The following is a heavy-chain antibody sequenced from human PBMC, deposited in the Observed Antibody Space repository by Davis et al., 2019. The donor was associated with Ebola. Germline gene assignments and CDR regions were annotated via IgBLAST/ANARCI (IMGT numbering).Heavy chain of an antibody. J-gene: IGHJ6*03. CDR1: GYTFTSYG. D-gene: IGHD2-2*01. CDR2: ISAYNGNT. V-gene: IGHV1-18*01. Sequence: ASVPVSCKASGYTFTSYGISWVRQAPGQGLEWMGWISAYNGNTNYAQKFQGRVTITADESTSTAYMELSSLRSEDTAVYYCARDREVVPAADYYYYMDVWGKGTTVTVSS. CDR3: ARDREVVPAADYYYYMDV.